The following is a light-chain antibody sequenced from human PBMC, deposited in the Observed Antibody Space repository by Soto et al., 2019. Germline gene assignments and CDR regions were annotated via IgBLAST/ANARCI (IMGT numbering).Light chain of an antibody. Sequence: QSALTQPPSVSGSPGQSVAISCTGTSSDVGSYSRVSWYQQPPGTAPKLIISEVTNRPSGVPDRFSGSRSGNTASLTISGLQAEDEADYYCISWTSSSTYVFGTGTKLTVL. V-gene: IGLV2-18*02. CDR3: ISWTSSSTYV. CDR1: SSDVGSYSR. CDR2: EVT. J-gene: IGLJ1*01.